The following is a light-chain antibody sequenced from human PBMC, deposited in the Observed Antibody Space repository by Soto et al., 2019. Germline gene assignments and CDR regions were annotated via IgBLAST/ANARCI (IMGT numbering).Light chain of an antibody. V-gene: IGKV1-39*01. CDR3: QQTYRTSYT. Sequence: DIQMTQSPPSLSASVGDRVTLTCRASQSISDYLNWYQQKQGKAPELLIYGASRLQTGVPSRFSGSGSGTDFTLTISSLQPEDFATYFCQQTYRTSYTFGQGTNLEIK. J-gene: IGKJ2*01. CDR1: QSISDY. CDR2: GAS.